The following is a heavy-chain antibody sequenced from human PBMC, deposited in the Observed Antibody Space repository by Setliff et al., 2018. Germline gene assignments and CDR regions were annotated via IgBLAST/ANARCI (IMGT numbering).Heavy chain of an antibody. CDR2: ITTSGITI. Sequence: PGGSLRLSCAASGFTFRSYEMNWVRQAPGKGLEWISYITTSGITIYSDSVRGRFTIFRDSAKNSLHLQMTSLSAEDTAVYYCARRLPYFGMDVWGQGTTVTVSS. D-gene: IGHD2-15*01. CDR3: ARRLPYFGMDV. CDR1: GFTFRSYE. V-gene: IGHV3-48*03. J-gene: IGHJ6*02.